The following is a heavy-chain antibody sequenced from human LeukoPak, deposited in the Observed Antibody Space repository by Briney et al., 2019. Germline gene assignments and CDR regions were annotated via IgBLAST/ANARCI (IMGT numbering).Heavy chain of an antibody. CDR3: ARRDYYDSSGYYPLFDY. J-gene: IGHJ4*02. CDR1: GGSISSSIYY. V-gene: IGHV4-39*01. Sequence: PSETLSLTCTVSGGSISSSIYYWGWIRQPPGKGLEWIGSISYSGSTYYNPSLKSRVTISVDTSKNQFSLKLSSVTAADTAVYYCARRDYYDSSGYYPLFDYWGQGTLVTVSS. D-gene: IGHD3-22*01. CDR2: ISYSGST.